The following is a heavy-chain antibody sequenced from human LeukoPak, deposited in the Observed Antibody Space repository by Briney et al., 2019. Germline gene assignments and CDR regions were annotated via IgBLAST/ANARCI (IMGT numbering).Heavy chain of an antibody. J-gene: IGHJ4*02. V-gene: IGHV4-34*01. CDR2: INHSGST. CDR3: AREGKVSRSFVY. D-gene: IGHD3-16*02. Sequence: SETLSLTCAVYGGSFSGYYWSWIRQPPGKGLEWIGEINHSGSTNYNPSLKSRVTISVYLSKNQFTLELSSVTAADTAVDYCAREGKVSRSFVYWGQGTLVTVSS. CDR1: GGSFSGYY.